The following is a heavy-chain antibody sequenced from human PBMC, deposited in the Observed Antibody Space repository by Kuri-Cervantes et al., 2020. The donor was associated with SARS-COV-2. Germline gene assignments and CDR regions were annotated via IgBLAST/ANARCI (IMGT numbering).Heavy chain of an antibody. CDR3: ARASLKLQWLVLG. J-gene: IGHJ4*02. CDR2: ISAYNGNT. CDR1: GYTFTSYG. V-gene: IGHV1-18*01. D-gene: IGHD6-19*01. Sequence: ASVKVSCKASGYTFTSYGISWVRQAPGQGLEWTGWISAYNGNTNYAQKLQGRVTITRDTSASTAYMELSSLRSEDAAVYYCARASLKLQWLVLGRGQGTLVTVSS.